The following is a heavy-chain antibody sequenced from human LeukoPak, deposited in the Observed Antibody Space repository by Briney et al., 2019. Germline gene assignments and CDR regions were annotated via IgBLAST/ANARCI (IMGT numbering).Heavy chain of an antibody. D-gene: IGHD3-10*01. Sequence: AGGSLRLSCAASGFTFSNAWMSWVRQAPGKGLGWVGRIKSKTDGGTTDYAAPVKGRFTISRDDSKNTLYLQMNSLKTEDTAVYYCTTGYYYGSGSSAYWGQGTLVTVSS. V-gene: IGHV3-15*01. CDR2: IKSKTDGGTT. CDR1: GFTFSNAW. J-gene: IGHJ4*02. CDR3: TTGYYYGSGSSAY.